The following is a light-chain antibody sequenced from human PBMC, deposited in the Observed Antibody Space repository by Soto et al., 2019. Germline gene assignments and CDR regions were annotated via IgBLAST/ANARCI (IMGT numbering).Light chain of an antibody. CDR1: SSDVGTYKY. CDR2: DVS. V-gene: IGLV2-14*03. CDR3: NSYTTSSTLV. J-gene: IGLJ1*01. Sequence: QSVLTQPSSVYGSPGQSITISCTRTSSDVGTYKYVSWYQQHPGKAPKLMIYDVSNRPSGVSNRFSGSKSGNTASLTISGLQAEDEADYYCNSYTTSSTLVFGTGTKVTVL.